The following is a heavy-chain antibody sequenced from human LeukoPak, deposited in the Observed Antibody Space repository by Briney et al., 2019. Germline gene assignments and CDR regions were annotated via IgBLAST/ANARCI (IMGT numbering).Heavy chain of an antibody. V-gene: IGHV1-69*05. J-gene: IGHJ3*02. CDR3: AREPQIVVVVAATGIGAFDI. D-gene: IGHD2-15*01. Sequence: SVKVSCKASGGSFSSYAISWVRQAPGQGLEWMGGIIPIFGTANYAQKFQGRVTITTDESTSTAYMELSSLRSEDTAVYYCAREPQIVVVVAATGIGAFDIWGQGTMVTVSS. CDR1: GGSFSSYA. CDR2: IIPIFGTA.